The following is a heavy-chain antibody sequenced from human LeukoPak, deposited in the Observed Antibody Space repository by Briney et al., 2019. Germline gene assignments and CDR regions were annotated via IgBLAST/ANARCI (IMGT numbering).Heavy chain of an antibody. CDR2: IYHSGST. Sequence: SGTLSLTCAVSGGSISSSNWWSWVRQPPGKGLEWIGEIYHSGSTNYNPSLKSRVTISVDRSKNQFSLKLSSVTAADTAVYYCAREGVWGIAAATYWYFDLWGRGTLVTVSS. J-gene: IGHJ2*01. CDR1: GGSISSSNW. D-gene: IGHD6-13*01. V-gene: IGHV4-4*02. CDR3: AREGVWGIAAATYWYFDL.